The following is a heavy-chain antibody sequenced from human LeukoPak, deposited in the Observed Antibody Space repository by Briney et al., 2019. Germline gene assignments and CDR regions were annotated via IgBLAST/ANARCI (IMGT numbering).Heavy chain of an antibody. CDR3: AKDTSIGRYCTNGVCSPFDY. V-gene: IGHV3-23*01. D-gene: IGHD2-8*01. Sequence: GGSLRLSCAGSGFTFSSYAMSWVRQAPGKGLECVSAISDTGATTYDADSVKGRFTISRDNSRSTLYLQMNSLRAEDTALYYCAKDTSIGRYCTNGVCSPFDYWGQGTLVTVSS. CDR2: ISDTGATT. CDR1: GFTFSSYA. J-gene: IGHJ4*02.